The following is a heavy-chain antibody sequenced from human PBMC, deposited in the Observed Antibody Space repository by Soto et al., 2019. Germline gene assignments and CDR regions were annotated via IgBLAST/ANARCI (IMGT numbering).Heavy chain of an antibody. CDR3: ARDRQNPQGSYFYGMDV. CDR1: GFTFSSYG. J-gene: IGHJ6*02. Sequence: QAGGSLRLSCVASGFTFSSYGMHWVRQAPGKGLEWVAVIWYDGSNKDYADSGKGRFTISRDNSKNTLYLQMNSLRAEDTAVYYCARDRQNPQGSYFYGMDVWGQGTTVTVSS. CDR2: IWYDGSNK. V-gene: IGHV3-33*01.